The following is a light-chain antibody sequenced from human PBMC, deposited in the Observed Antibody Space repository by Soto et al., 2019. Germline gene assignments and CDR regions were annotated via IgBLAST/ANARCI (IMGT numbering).Light chain of an antibody. Sequence: QSALTQPASVSGSPGQSITISCTGTSSDVGSYNLVSWYQQHPGKAPKLMIYEVTQRPSGVSDRFSGSKSGNTASLTISGLQAEDEADYYCCSYAGSSTYVLFGGGTKVTVL. CDR2: EVT. CDR1: SSDVGSYNL. V-gene: IGLV2-23*02. J-gene: IGLJ2*01. CDR3: CSYAGSSTYVL.